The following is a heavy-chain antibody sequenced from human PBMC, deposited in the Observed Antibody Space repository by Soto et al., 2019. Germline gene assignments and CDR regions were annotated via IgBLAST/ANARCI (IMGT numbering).Heavy chain of an antibody. CDR3: AKTPGSSSWYGSDY. D-gene: IGHD6-13*01. V-gene: IGHV3-23*01. CDR2: ISGSGGST. CDR1: GFTFGSYA. Sequence: GGSLRLSCAASGFTFGSYAMSWVRQAPGKGLEWVSAISGSGGSTYYADSVKGRFTISRDNSKNTLYLQMNSLRAEDTAVYYCAKTPGSSSWYGSDYWGQGTLVTVSS. J-gene: IGHJ4*02.